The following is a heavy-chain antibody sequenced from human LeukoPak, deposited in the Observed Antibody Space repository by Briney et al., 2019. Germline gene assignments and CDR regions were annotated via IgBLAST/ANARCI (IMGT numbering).Heavy chain of an antibody. J-gene: IGHJ4*02. CDR2: IWYDGSNK. CDR3: ARDSYCSSTSCYQAGIDY. CDR1: GFTFSSYG. Sequence: GGSLRLSCAASGFTFSSYGMHWVRQAPGKGLERVAVIWYDGSNKYYADSVKGRFTISRDDSKNTLYLQMNSLRAEDTAVYYCARDSYCSSTSCYQAGIDYWGQGTLVTVSS. D-gene: IGHD2-2*01. V-gene: IGHV3-33*01.